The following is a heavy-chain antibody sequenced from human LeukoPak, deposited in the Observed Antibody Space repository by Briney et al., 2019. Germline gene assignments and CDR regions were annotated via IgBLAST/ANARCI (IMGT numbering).Heavy chain of an antibody. CDR2: ISYDGSNK. CDR1: GFTFSSYG. Sequence: PGRSLRLSCAASGFTFSSYGMHWVRQAPGKGLEWVAVISYDGSNKYYADSVKGRFTISRDNSKNTLYLQMNSLRAEDTAVYYCAKDADDYGDLYYFDYWGQGTLVTVSS. CDR3: AKDADDYGDLYYFDY. J-gene: IGHJ4*02. V-gene: IGHV3-30*18. D-gene: IGHD4-17*01.